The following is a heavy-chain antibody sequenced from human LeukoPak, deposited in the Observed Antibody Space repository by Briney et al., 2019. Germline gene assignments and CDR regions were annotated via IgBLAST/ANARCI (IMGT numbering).Heavy chain of an antibody. J-gene: IGHJ4*02. CDR2: INHSGST. Sequence: PSETLSLTCAVYGGSFSGYYWSWIRQPPGKGLEWIGEINHSGSTNYNPSLKSRVTISVDTSKNQFSLKLSSVTAADTAVYYCARGRSYYYGSGSYVGYWGQGTLVTVSS. D-gene: IGHD3-10*01. CDR1: GGSFSGYY. CDR3: ARGRSYYYGSGSYVGY. V-gene: IGHV4-34*01.